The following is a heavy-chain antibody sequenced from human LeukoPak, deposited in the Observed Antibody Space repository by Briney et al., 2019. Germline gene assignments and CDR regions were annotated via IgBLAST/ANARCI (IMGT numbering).Heavy chain of an antibody. CDR1: GFRFSSYG. Sequence: PGRSLRLSCAASGFRFSSYGIHWVRQAPGKGLEWVAFISYDGRDKYFADSVKGRFTISRDNSKNTLYLQMNSLRAEDTAVYYCAKRASIVVVPAVFDYWGQGTLVTVSS. CDR2: ISYDGRDK. D-gene: IGHD2-2*01. J-gene: IGHJ4*02. CDR3: AKRASIVVVPAVFDY. V-gene: IGHV3-30*18.